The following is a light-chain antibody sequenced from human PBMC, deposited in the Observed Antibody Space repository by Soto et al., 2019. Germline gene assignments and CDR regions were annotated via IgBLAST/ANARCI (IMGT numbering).Light chain of an antibody. V-gene: IGKV1-5*01. CDR2: DAS. Sequence: DIQMTQSPSTLSASVGDRVTITCRASQSIRNWLAWYQQKPGKAPDLLIYDASSLKSGVPSRFSGSGFGTEFTLTISSLQPEDFATYYCHQYNSYSWTFGQGTKVEI. CDR3: HQYNSYSWT. J-gene: IGKJ1*01. CDR1: QSIRNW.